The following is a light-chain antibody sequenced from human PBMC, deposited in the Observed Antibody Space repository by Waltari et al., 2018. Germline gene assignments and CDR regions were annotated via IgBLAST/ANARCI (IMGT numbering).Light chain of an antibody. CDR1: QTVSSTY. CDR3: QLYDGSRT. Sequence: STRASQTVSSTYLAWYQQKPGQAPRLLIYSTSTRATGIPDKFSGSGSGTDFTLTISRLEPEDFAVYYCQLYDGSRTFGQGTKVEIK. CDR2: STS. V-gene: IGKV3-20*01. J-gene: IGKJ1*01.